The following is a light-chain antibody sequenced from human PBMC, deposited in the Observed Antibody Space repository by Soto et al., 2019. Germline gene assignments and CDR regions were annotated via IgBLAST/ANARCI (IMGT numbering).Light chain of an antibody. J-gene: IGKJ1*01. CDR2: DVS. Sequence: IQMTQSPSTLSASVGDRVTITCRASQSLSNWLAWYQQKPGKAPKLLIFDVSSVESGVPSRFSGSGSGTEFTLTISSLQPDDFATYYCQQYSTFATFGQGTKVEIK. V-gene: IGKV1-5*01. CDR3: QQYSTFAT. CDR1: QSLSNW.